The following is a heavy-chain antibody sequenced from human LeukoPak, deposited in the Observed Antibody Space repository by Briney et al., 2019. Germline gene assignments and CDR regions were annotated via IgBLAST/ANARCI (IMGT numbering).Heavy chain of an antibody. Sequence: GGSLRLSCAASGFTFSDYAMRWVRQAPGKGLEWVSGISWNSGSIGYADSVKGRSTISRDNAKNSLYLQMNSLRAEDTALYYCAKAGYGDYLCFQHWGQGTQVTVSS. V-gene: IGHV3-9*01. J-gene: IGHJ1*01. D-gene: IGHD4-17*01. CDR3: AKAGYGDYLCFQH. CDR1: GFTFSDYA. CDR2: ISWNSGSI.